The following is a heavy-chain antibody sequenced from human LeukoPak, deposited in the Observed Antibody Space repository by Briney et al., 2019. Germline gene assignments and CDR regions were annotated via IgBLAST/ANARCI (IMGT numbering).Heavy chain of an antibody. CDR1: GFTFSDYY. CDR2: ISSSGSTI. J-gene: IGHJ4*02. Sequence: PGGSLRLSCAASGFTFSDYYMSWIRQAPGKGLEWVSYISSSGSTIYYADSVKGRFTISRDNAKNSLYLQMNSLRAEDTAVYYCARDCHWEFAYSSSWDLDYWGQGTLVTVSS. V-gene: IGHV3-11*01. D-gene: IGHD6-13*01. CDR3: ARDCHWEFAYSSSWDLDY.